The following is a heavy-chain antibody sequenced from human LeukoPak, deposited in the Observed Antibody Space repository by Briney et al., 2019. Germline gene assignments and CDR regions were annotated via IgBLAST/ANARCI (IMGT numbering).Heavy chain of an antibody. CDR1: GGSISSHY. D-gene: IGHD4-23*01. V-gene: IGHV4-59*11. Sequence: SETLSLTCTVSGGSISSHYWSWIRQPPGKGLEWIGYIYYSGSTNYNPSLESRVTISVDTSKNQFSLKLSSVTAADTAVYYCARDPTFYGGNSGFFDYWGQGTLVTVSS. J-gene: IGHJ4*02. CDR2: IYYSGST. CDR3: ARDPTFYGGNSGFFDY.